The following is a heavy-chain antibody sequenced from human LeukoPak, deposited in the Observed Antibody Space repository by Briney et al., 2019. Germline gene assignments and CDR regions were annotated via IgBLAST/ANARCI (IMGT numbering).Heavy chain of an antibody. Sequence: ASVTVSCKVSGYTLTELSMHWVRQAPGKGLEWMGGFDPEDGETIYAQKFQGRVTMTEDTSTDTAYMELSSLRSEDTAVYYCATTSHRRQQLLYYGMDVWGQGTTVTVSS. J-gene: IGHJ6*02. CDR3: ATTSHRRQQLLYYGMDV. D-gene: IGHD6-13*01. V-gene: IGHV1-24*01. CDR2: FDPEDGET. CDR1: GYTLTELS.